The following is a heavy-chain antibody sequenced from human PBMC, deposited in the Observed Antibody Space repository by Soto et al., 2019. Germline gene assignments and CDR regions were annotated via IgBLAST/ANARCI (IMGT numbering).Heavy chain of an antibody. J-gene: IGHJ6*03. CDR2: ISSSGSTI. CDR3: ARENTMVRGVITPYYYYYYMDV. D-gene: IGHD3-10*01. CDR1: GFTFSDYY. Sequence: GGSLRLSCAASGFTFSDYYMSWIRQAPGKGLEWVSYISSSGSTIYYADSVKGRFTISRDNAKNSLYLQMNSLRAEDTAVYYCARENTMVRGVITPYYYYYYMDVWGKGTTVTVSS. V-gene: IGHV3-11*01.